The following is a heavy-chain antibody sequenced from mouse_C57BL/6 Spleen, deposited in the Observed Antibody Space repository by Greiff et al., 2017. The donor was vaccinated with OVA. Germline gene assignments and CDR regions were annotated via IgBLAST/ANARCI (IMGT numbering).Heavy chain of an antibody. J-gene: IGHJ1*03. D-gene: IGHD2-5*01. V-gene: IGHV1-55*01. Sequence: QVQLQQPGAELVKPGASVKMSCKASGYTFTSYWITWVKQRPGQGLEWIGDIYPGSGSTNYNEKFKSKATLTVDTSSSTAYMQLSSLTSEDSAVYYCALYSNPYWYFDVWGTGTTVTVSS. CDR3: ALYSNPYWYFDV. CDR1: GYTFTSYW. CDR2: IYPGSGST.